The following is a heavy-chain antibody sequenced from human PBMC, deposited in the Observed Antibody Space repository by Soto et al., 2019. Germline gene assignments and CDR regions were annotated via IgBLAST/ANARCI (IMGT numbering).Heavy chain of an antibody. J-gene: IGHJ4*02. CDR3: ARLRWARMPGIAAAGTIDY. CDR1: GGSISSSSYY. V-gene: IGHV4-39*01. CDR2: IYYSGST. Sequence: QLQLQESGPGLVKPSETLSLTCTVSGGSISSSSYYWGWIRQPPGKGLEWIGSIYYSGSTYYNPSLKSRVTISVDTSKNQFSLKLSSVTAADTAVYYCARLRWARMPGIAAAGTIDYWGQGTLVTVSS. D-gene: IGHD6-13*01.